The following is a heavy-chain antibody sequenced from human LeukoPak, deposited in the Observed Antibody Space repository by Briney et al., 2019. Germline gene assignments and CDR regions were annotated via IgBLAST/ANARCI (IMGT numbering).Heavy chain of an antibody. CDR1: GGTFSSYA. J-gene: IGHJ4*02. Sequence: GASVKVSCKASGGTFSSYAISWVRQAPGQGRGWMGGIIPLFATANYAKKFQRRVTITPDESTSTDYMELSSLRSEDTAVYYCANEESIAVAGTSYFDYWGQGTLVTVSP. V-gene: IGHV1-69*13. CDR3: ANEESIAVAGTSYFDY. CDR2: IIPLFATA. D-gene: IGHD6-19*01.